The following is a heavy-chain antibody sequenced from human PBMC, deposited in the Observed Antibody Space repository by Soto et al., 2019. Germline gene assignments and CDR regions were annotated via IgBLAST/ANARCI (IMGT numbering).Heavy chain of an antibody. CDR1: GFTVSSNY. Sequence: EVQLVESGRGLIQPGGSLRLSCAASGFTVSSNYMSWVRQAPGKGLEWVSVIYSGGSTYYADSVNGRFTISRDNSKNTLYLQMNSLRAEDTAVYYCASPPGGAAAGTWLGYWGQGTLVTVSS. D-gene: IGHD6-13*01. V-gene: IGHV3-53*01. CDR3: ASPPGGAAAGTWLGY. CDR2: IYSGGST. J-gene: IGHJ4*02.